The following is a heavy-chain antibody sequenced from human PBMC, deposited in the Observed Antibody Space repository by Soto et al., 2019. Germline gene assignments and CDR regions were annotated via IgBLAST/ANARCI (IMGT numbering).Heavy chain of an antibody. CDR3: ARRPTYYYDSSGREPNFDY. V-gene: IGHV1-18*01. Sequence: ASVKVSCKASGYTFTSYGISWVRQAPGQGLEWMGWISAYNGNTNYAQKLQGRVTMTTDTSTSTAYMELRSLRSGDTAVYYCARRPTYYYDSSGREPNFDYWGQGTLVTVSS. CDR2: ISAYNGNT. D-gene: IGHD3-22*01. CDR1: GYTFTSYG. J-gene: IGHJ4*02.